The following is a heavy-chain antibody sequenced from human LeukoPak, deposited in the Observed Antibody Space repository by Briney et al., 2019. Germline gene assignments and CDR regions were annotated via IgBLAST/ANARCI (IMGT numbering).Heavy chain of an antibody. CDR2: ISGSGGST. Sequence: GASLRLSCAASGFTFSSHAMSWVRQAPGKGLEWVSGISGSGGSTNYADSVKGRFTISRDNSKNTLYLQMNSLRAEDTAVYYCARSGSGWDFDTWGQGTMVTVSS. D-gene: IGHD3-3*01. V-gene: IGHV3-23*01. CDR1: GFTFSSHA. J-gene: IGHJ3*02. CDR3: ARSGSGWDFDT.